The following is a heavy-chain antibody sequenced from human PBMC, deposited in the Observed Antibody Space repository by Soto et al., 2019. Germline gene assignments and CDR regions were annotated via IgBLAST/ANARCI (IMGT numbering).Heavy chain of an antibody. CDR3: ASLYCSGGSCYSERDYGMDV. Sequence: QVQLVQSGAEVKKPGSSVKFSCKASGGTFSSYTISWVRQAPGQGLEWMGRIIPILGIANYAQKFQGRVTITADKSTSTAYMELSSLRSEDTAVYYCASLYCSGGSCYSERDYGMDVWGQGTTVTVSS. CDR1: GGTFSSYT. CDR2: IIPILGIA. J-gene: IGHJ6*02. D-gene: IGHD2-15*01. V-gene: IGHV1-69*02.